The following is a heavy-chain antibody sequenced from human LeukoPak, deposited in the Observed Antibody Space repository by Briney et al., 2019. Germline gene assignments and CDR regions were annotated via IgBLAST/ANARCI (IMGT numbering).Heavy chain of an antibody. V-gene: IGHV3-30*18. D-gene: IGHD1-1*01. CDR3: AKDLRLGTFKGAFDI. J-gene: IGHJ3*02. CDR1: GFTFSNYD. CDR2: ISYDGSNK. Sequence: GRSLRLSCTVSGFTFSNYDMNWVRQAPGKGLEWVAVISYDGSNKYYADSVKGRFTISRDNSKNTLYLQMNSLRAEDTAVYYCAKDLRLGTFKGAFDIWGQGTVVTVSS.